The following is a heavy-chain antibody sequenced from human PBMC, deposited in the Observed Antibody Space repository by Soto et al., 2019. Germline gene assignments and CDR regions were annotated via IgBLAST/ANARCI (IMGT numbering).Heavy chain of an antibody. CDR3: ARDHKDTAMAPNWFDP. J-gene: IGHJ5*02. Sequence: SETLSLTCTVSGGSISSGDYYWSWIRQPPGKGLEWIGYIYYSGSTYYNPSLKSRVTISVDTSKNQFSLKLSSVTAADTAVYYCARDHKDTAMAPNWFDPWGQGTLVTVPQ. CDR2: IYYSGST. D-gene: IGHD5-18*01. CDR1: GGSISSGDYY. V-gene: IGHV4-30-4*01.